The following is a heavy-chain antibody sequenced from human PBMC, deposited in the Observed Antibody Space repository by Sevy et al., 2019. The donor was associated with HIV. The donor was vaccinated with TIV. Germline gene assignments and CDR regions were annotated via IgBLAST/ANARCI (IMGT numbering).Heavy chain of an antibody. J-gene: IGHJ6*03. CDR3: ASGSSTWYYYYYYMDV. V-gene: IGHV1-2*02. D-gene: IGHD6-13*01. CDR1: GFTFTGYK. CDR2: IDPYTGDT. Sequence: ASVKVSCKASGFTFTGYKIYWVRQAPGQGLEWMGWIDPYTGDTNYARNFKGRVTMTRDTSINTAYMELSRLRSDDTAMYYCASGSSTWYYYYYYMDVWGKGTTVTVSS.